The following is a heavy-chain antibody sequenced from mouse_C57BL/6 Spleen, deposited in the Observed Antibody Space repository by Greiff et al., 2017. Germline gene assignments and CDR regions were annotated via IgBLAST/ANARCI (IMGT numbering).Heavy chain of an antibody. V-gene: IGHV5-9-1*02. CDR3: TRDGSRGGYFDY. CDR2: ISSGGDYI. Sequence: EVKLVESGEGLVKPGGSLKLSCAASGFTFSSYAMSWVRQTPEKRLAWVAYISSGGDYIYYADTVKGRFTISRDNARNTLYLQMSSLKSEDTAMYYCTRDGSRGGYFDYWGQGTTLTVSS. D-gene: IGHD1-1*01. J-gene: IGHJ2*01. CDR1: GFTFSSYA.